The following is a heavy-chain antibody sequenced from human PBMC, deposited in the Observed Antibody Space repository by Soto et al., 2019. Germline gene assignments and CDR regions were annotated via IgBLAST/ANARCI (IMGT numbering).Heavy chain of an antibody. CDR3: ARDGAVAGGINFDY. CDR1: IYTFSTYA. J-gene: IGHJ4*02. D-gene: IGHD6-19*01. CDR2: INAGNGNT. Sequence: XSVKVSCKASIYTFSTYAIHWVRQAPGQSLEWMRWINAGNGNTKYSQKFQGRVTITRDTSANTAYMELSSLRSEDTAVYYCARDGAVAGGINFDYWGQGTLVTVSS. V-gene: IGHV1-3*01.